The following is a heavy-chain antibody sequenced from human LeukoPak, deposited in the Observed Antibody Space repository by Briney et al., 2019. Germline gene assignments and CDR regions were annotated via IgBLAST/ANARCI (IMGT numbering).Heavy chain of an antibody. CDR3: AGLDTAMITSSDY. V-gene: IGHV3-7*03. CDR2: IKGDGSER. Sequence: QPGGSLRLSCAASGFTFYNYWMSWVSQAPGKGLEWVACIKGDGSERYHLDSVKGRFTISRDNAKNSLYLQMNSLRVEDTAVYYWAGLDTAMITSSDYWGQGTLVTVSS. CDR1: GFTFYNYW. J-gene: IGHJ4*02. D-gene: IGHD5-18*01.